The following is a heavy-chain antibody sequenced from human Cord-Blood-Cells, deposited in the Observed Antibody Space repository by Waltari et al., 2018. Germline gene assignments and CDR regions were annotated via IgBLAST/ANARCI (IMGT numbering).Heavy chain of an antibody. J-gene: IGHJ6*03. V-gene: IGHV4-34*01. Sequence: QVQLQQWGAGLLKPSETLSLTCAVYGGSFSGYYWSWIRQPPGKGLEWIGEINHSGSTNYNPPLKSRVTISVDTSKNQFSLKLSSVTAADTAVYYCAISYYYYYYMDVWGKGTTVTVSS. CDR3: AISYYYYYYMDV. CDR2: INHSGST. CDR1: GGSFSGYY.